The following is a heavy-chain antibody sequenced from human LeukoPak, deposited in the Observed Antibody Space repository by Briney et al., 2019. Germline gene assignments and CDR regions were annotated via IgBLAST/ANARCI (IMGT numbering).Heavy chain of an antibody. J-gene: IGHJ5*02. CDR3: ARSVSDSSSGGWFDP. CDR1: GFTFSSYS. Sequence: GGSLRLSCAASGFTFSSYSMNWVRQAPGKGLEWVSSISSSSSYIYYADSVKGRFTISRDNAKNSLYLQMNSLRAEDTAVYYYARSVSDSSSGGWFDPWGQGTLVTVSS. V-gene: IGHV3-21*01. D-gene: IGHD6-13*01. CDR2: ISSSSSYI.